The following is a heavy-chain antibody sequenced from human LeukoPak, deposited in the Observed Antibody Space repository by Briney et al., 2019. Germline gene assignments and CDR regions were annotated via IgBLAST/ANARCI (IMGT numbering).Heavy chain of an antibody. Sequence: SETLSLTCTVSGGSISSTNYYWGWIRQPPGKGLEWIGSMSYSGNTYYKPSLKSRITISIDTSRNQFSLKLSSVTAADTAVYYCAREEYCSSTSCYAGGWFDPWGQGTLVTVSS. J-gene: IGHJ5*02. V-gene: IGHV4-39*07. CDR2: MSYSGNT. D-gene: IGHD2-2*01. CDR3: AREEYCSSTSCYAGGWFDP. CDR1: GGSISSTNYY.